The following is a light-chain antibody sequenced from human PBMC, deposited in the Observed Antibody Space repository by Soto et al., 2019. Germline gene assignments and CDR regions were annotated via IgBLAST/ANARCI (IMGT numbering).Light chain of an antibody. CDR3: ETWDGSLSAYV. V-gene: IGLV1-44*01. Sequence: SVLTQSPSASGTPGQGVTISCSGSSSNIGSNTVDWYQQFPGTAPKLLIYSNIKRPSGVPDRFSGSKSVTSASLAIRGLQSEDEADYFCETWDGSLSAYVFGTGTKVTVL. J-gene: IGLJ1*01. CDR1: SSNIGSNT. CDR2: SNI.